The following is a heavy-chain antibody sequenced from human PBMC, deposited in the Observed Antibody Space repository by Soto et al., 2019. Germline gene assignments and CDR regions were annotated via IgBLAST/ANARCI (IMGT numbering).Heavy chain of an antibody. Sequence: SETLSLTCAVYGGSFSGYYWSWIRQPPGKGLEWIGEINHSGSTNYNPSLKSRVTISVDTSKNQFSLKLSSVTAADTAVYYCARGLMVRGVIGSYGMDVWGQGTKVTVSS. J-gene: IGHJ6*02. CDR2: INHSGST. V-gene: IGHV4-34*01. CDR3: ARGLMVRGVIGSYGMDV. CDR1: GGSFSGYY. D-gene: IGHD3-10*01.